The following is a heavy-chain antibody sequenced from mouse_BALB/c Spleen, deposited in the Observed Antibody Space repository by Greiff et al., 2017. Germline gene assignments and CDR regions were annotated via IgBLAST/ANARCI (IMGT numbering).Heavy chain of an antibody. V-gene: IGHV5-9-4*01. Sequence: EVKVEESGGGLVKPGGSLKLSCAASGFTFSSYAMSWVRQSPEKRLEWVAEISSGGSYTYYPDTVTGRFTISRDNAKNTLYLEMSSLRSEDTAMYYCARTGDYFDYWGQGTTLTVSS. CDR2: ISSGGSYT. CDR1: GFTFSSYA. J-gene: IGHJ2*01. CDR3: ARTGDYFDY.